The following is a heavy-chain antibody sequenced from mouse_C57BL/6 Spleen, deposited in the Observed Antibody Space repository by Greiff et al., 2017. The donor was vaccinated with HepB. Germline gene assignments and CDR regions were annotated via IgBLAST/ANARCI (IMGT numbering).Heavy chain of an antibody. J-gene: IGHJ2*01. CDR1: GYTFTSYW. CDR2: IDPSNSYT. D-gene: IGHD3-3*01. V-gene: IGHV1-50*01. CDR3: ARRGPYRGYFDY. Sequence: QVQLQQPGAELVKPGASVKLSCKASGYTFTSYWMQWVKQRPGQGLEWIGEIDPSNSYTNYNQKFKGKATLTVDTSSSTAYMQLSSTTSEDSAVYYCARRGPYRGYFDYWGQGTTLTVSS.